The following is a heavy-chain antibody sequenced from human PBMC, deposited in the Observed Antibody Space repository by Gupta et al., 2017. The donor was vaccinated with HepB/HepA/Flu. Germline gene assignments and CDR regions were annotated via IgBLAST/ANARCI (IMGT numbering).Heavy chain of an antibody. CDR3: ARSLYDDVWGSYPSWLGP. J-gene: IGHJ5*02. V-gene: IGHV1-2*02. CDR2: SNLKSGGA. D-gene: IGHD3-16*01. Sequence: QVQLVQSGPEVTKPGASVKVSCKASGYTFTGYHLHWVRQAPGQGLEWMGWSNLKSGGATYAQKFQGRVTMTRDTSSSTAFMELSRLRSDDTAVYCCARSLYDDVWGSYPSWLGPWGHGSLVTVSA. CDR1: GYTFTGYH.